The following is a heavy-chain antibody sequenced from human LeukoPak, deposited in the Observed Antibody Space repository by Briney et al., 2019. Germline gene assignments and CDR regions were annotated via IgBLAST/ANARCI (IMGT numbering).Heavy chain of an antibody. D-gene: IGHD5/OR15-5a*01. CDR1: GFTFSTYA. V-gene: IGHV3-23*01. CDR2: ISTSGRAT. CDR3: AKARGSSVYEQFDY. Sequence: GGSLRLSCAASGFTFSTYAMTWVRQAPEKGLQWVSTISTSGRATYYADSVEGRFTISRDNSKNTLYLQMNSLRADDTAVYYCAKARGSSVYEQFDYWGQGTQVTVSP. J-gene: IGHJ4*02.